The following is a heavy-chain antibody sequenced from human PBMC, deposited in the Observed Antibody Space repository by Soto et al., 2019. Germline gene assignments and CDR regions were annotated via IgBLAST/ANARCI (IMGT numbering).Heavy chain of an antibody. Sequence: QVQLVESGGGVVQPRRSLRVTCAASGFSFSDYGMHWVRQAPGNGLEWVAVIWDDGSEKYYSDSVRGRFTISRDNSRNTLYLQLSSLRDEDTALYYCTYQRQKGGSGYVFDYWGQGALVTVSS. CDR3: TYQRQKGGSGYVFDY. CDR1: GFSFSDYG. V-gene: IGHV3-33*01. D-gene: IGHD6-25*01. CDR2: IWDDGSEK. J-gene: IGHJ4*02.